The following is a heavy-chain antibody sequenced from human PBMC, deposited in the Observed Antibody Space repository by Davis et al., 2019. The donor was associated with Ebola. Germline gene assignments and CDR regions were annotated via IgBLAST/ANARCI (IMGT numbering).Heavy chain of an antibody. CDR2: INSDGSNK. D-gene: IGHD5-18*01. Sequence: PGGSLRLSCVASGFSFSEYWMHWVRQAPGKGPVWVSRINSDGSNKSYADSVKGRFSISRDNAKNTLYLQMNSLKTEDTAVYYCARGSVGTAFRAFDIWGQGTMVTVSS. CDR1: GFSFSEYW. V-gene: IGHV3-74*01. CDR3: ARGSVGTAFRAFDI. J-gene: IGHJ3*02.